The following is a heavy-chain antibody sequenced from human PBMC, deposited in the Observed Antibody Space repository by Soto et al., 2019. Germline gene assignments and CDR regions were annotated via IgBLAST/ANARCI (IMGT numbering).Heavy chain of an antibody. CDR3: AREVRDYGATWTVPEYWYFDL. D-gene: IGHD4-17*01. CDR2: IKQDGSEK. Sequence: GGSLRLSCAASGFTFSSYWMSWVRQAPGKGLEWVANIKQDGSEKYYVDSVKGRFTISRDNAKNSLYLQMNSLRAEDTAVYYCAREVRDYGATWTVPEYWYFDLWGRGTLVTVSS. J-gene: IGHJ2*01. CDR1: GFTFSSYW. V-gene: IGHV3-7*01.